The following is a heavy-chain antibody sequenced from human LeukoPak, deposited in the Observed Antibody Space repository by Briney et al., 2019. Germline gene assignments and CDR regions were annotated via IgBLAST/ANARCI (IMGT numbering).Heavy chain of an antibody. CDR3: ARRAVVPAAVSYSDN. V-gene: IGHV4-39*01. CDR2: IYYTGTT. Sequence: PSETLSLTCAVSRGSITNSSCYWGWIRQPPGKGLEWIGGIYYTGTTYYSPSLNSRITISMDTSKKQFSLRLASVTAADTAVYYCARRAVVPAAVSYSDNWGQGTLVTVSS. D-gene: IGHD2-2*01. CDR1: RGSITNSSCY. J-gene: IGHJ4*02.